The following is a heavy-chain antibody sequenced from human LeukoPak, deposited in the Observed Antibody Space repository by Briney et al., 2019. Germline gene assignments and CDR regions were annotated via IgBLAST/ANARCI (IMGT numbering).Heavy chain of an antibody. Sequence: PGGSLRLSCAASGFTFSSYEMNWVRQAPGKGLVWVSYICRSSSTIYYADSVKGRFTISRDNAKNSLYLQMNRLRAKDTAVYYCARAGQTVYYWFDYWGQGTLVTVSA. V-gene: IGHV3-48*03. CDR3: ARAGQTVYYWFDY. D-gene: IGHD3-10*01. CDR1: GFTFSSYE. CDR2: ICRSSSTI. J-gene: IGHJ4*02.